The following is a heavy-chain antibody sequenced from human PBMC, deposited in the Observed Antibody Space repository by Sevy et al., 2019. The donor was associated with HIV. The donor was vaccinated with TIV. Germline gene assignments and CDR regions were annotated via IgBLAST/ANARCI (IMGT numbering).Heavy chain of an antibody. CDR1: GFTFSSYS. D-gene: IGHD1-26*01. J-gene: IGHJ6*02. CDR2: ISSSSSTI. V-gene: IGHV3-48*02. CDR3: ARDGSGSYYYYGMDV. Sequence: GESLKISCAASGFTFSSYSMNWVRQAPGKGLEWVSYISSSSSTIYYADSVKGRFTISRDNAKNSLYLQMNSLRDEDTAVYYCARDGSGSYYYYGMDVWGQGTTVTVSS.